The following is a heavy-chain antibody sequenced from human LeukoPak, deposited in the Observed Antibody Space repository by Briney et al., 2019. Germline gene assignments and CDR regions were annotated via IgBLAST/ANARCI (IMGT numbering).Heavy chain of an antibody. J-gene: IGHJ4*02. D-gene: IGHD3-16*01. Sequence: GESLKISCKGSGYSFTSCWIGRVRQVPGKGLEWMGLRNPADSDTRYSPAFQGQVTISVDKSISTTYLQWSSLKASDTAMYYCARHVSSSRVAYDVWGQGTLVTVSS. V-gene: IGHV5-51*01. CDR1: GYSFTSCW. CDR3: ARHVSSSRVAYDV. CDR2: RNPADSDT.